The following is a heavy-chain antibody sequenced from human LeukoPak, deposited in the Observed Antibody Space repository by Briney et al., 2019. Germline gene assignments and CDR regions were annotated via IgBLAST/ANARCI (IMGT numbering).Heavy chain of an antibody. Sequence: GGSLGLSCAASGFTFRSYAIYWVRQAPGKGPEWVARLHADGNEKYFVDSVKGRFTISRDNAKNSLYLQMNSLRVEDTAVYYCARGGYSFDYLGQGTLVTVSS. CDR2: LHADGNEK. CDR1: GFTFRSYA. J-gene: IGHJ4*02. CDR3: ARGGYSFDY. V-gene: IGHV3-7*01. D-gene: IGHD5-18*01.